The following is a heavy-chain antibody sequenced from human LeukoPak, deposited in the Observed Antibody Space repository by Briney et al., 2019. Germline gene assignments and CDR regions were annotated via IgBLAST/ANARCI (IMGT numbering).Heavy chain of an antibody. Sequence: PGGSLRLSCAASGFTFSRYSMNWVRQAPGKGLEWVSSISSSSSYIYYADSVKGRFTISRDNAKNSLYLQMNSLRAEDTAVYYCARDRYCSGGSCIDAFDIWGQGTMVTVSS. CDR2: ISSSSSYI. D-gene: IGHD2-15*01. CDR3: ARDRYCSGGSCIDAFDI. J-gene: IGHJ3*02. CDR1: GFTFSRYS. V-gene: IGHV3-21*01.